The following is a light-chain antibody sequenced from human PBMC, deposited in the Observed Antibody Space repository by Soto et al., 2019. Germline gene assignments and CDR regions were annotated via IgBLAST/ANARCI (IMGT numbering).Light chain of an antibody. CDR3: QQFSSYPLT. CDR2: DAS. CDR1: QSVSSY. J-gene: IGKJ4*01. Sequence: EIVLTQSPCTLSLSPWESATLSFVASQSVSSYLAWYQHKPGQAPRLLIYDASSTAPGIPDRFSGGGSGTDFTLTISRLEPEDFAVYYCQQFSSYPLTFGGGTKVDIK. V-gene: IGKV3-20*01.